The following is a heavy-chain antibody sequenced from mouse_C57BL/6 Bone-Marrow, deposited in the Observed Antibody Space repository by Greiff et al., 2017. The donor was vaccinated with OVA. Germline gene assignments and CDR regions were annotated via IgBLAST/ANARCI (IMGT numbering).Heavy chain of an antibody. CDR2: IDPENGDT. CDR3: TSTAGGFAY. V-gene: IGHV14-4*01. Sequence: VQLQQSGAELVRPGASVKLSCTASGFNIKDDYMHWVKQRPEQGLEWIGWIDPENGDTEYASQFQGKATITADTSSNTAYLQLSSLTSEDTAVYYCTSTAGGFAYWGQGTLVTVSA. J-gene: IGHJ3*01. CDR1: GFNIKDDY. D-gene: IGHD3-1*01.